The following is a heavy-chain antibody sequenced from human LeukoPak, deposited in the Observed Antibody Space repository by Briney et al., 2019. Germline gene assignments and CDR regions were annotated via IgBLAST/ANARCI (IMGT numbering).Heavy chain of an antibody. V-gene: IGHV3-21*06. Sequence: GGSLRLSCAASGFTFTSHSLNWVRQAPGKGLEWVSSISSSSSYIFYADSMKGRFTISRDNAKNSLYLQMDSLRAEDTAMYFCAKGNVMGGRGFDYWGQGTLVTVSS. CDR3: AKGNVMGGRGFDY. J-gene: IGHJ4*02. D-gene: IGHD3-16*01. CDR1: GFTFTSHS. CDR2: ISSSSSYI.